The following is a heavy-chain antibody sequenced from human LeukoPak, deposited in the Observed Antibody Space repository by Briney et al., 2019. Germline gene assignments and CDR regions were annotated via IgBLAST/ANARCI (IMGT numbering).Heavy chain of an antibody. V-gene: IGHV3-33*01. D-gene: IGHD2-2*01. CDR1: GFTFSSYG. CDR2: IWYDGSNK. CDR3: ARDPRYCSSTSCYPVFDY. Sequence: GGSLRLSCAASGFTFSSYGMHWVRQAPGKGLEWVAVIWYDGSNKYYADSVKGRFTISRDNSKNTLYLQMNSLRAEDTAVYYCARDPRYCSSTSCYPVFDYWGQGTLVTVSS. J-gene: IGHJ4*02.